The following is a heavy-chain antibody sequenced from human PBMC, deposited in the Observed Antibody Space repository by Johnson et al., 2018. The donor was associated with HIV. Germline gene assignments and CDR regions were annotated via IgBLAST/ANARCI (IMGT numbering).Heavy chain of an antibody. J-gene: IGHJ3*02. CDR1: GFTFDDYA. CDR2: ISWNSGSI. Sequence: VQLVASGGGVVRPGGSLRLSCAASGFTFDDYAMHWVRQAPGKGLEWVSGISWNSGSIGYADAVKGRFTISRDNAKNSLYLQMNSLRAEDTALYYCAKDIVGATTGLDAFDIWGQGTMVTVSS. CDR3: AKDIVGATTGLDAFDI. V-gene: IGHV3-9*01. D-gene: IGHD1-26*01.